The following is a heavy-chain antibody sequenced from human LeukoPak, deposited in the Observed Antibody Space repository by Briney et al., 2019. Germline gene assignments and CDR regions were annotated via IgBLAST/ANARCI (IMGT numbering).Heavy chain of an antibody. CDR1: GFTVSSNC. J-gene: IGHJ4*02. Sequence: QAGGSLRLSCAASGFTVSSNCMSWVRQAPGKGLEWVSVIYSGGSTYYADSVKGRLTISRDNSKNTLYLQMNSLRAEDTAVYYCASYYFDYWGQGTLVTVSS. V-gene: IGHV3-66*01. CDR3: ASYYFDY. D-gene: IGHD3-16*02. CDR2: IYSGGST.